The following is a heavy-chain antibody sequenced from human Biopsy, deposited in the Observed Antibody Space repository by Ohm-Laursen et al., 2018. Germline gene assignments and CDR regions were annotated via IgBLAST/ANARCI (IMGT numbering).Heavy chain of an antibody. V-gene: IGHV1-2*02. J-gene: IGHJ4*02. CDR2: INPNSVGT. CDR3: ASLEDRTFDK. CDR1: GYTFTDYF. Sequence: ASVKVSCKTSGYTFTDYFLHWVRQAPGQGLEWMGWINPNSVGTYYAQKFQGRVTMTRDTSISTAHMELSGLRSEDTAVYYCASLEDRTFDKWGQGTLDTVSS.